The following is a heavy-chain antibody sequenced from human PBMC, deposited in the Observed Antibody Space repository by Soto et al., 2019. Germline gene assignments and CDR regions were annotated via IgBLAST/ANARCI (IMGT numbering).Heavy chain of an antibody. Sequence: QVQLVQSGAEVKKPGSSVKVSCKASGGTFSSYAISWVRQAPGQGLEWMGGIIPIFGTANYAQKFQGRVTITADESMSTAYMELSSLRSEDTAVYYCASGMRGAGYYYYGMDVWGQGTTVTVSS. CDR1: GGTFSSYA. CDR2: IIPIFGTA. J-gene: IGHJ6*02. CDR3: ASGMRGAGYYYYGMDV. D-gene: IGHD1-1*01. V-gene: IGHV1-69*01.